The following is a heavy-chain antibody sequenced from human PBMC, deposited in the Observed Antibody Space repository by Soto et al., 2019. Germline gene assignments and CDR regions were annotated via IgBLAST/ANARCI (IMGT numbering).Heavy chain of an antibody. J-gene: IGHJ6*02. CDR1: GFTFSNAW. CDR2: IKSQTDGGTT. V-gene: IGHV3-15*07. CDR3: TTHDEAPAVTVTATDYYFYGMDV. D-gene: IGHD6-19*01. Sequence: EVQLVESGGGLVKPGGSLRLSCAASGFTFSNAWMNWVRQAPGKGLEWVGRIKSQTDGGTTDHAAPVKDRFTISRDDSKNTLYLQMNSLKTGDTGVYYCTTHDEAPAVTVTATDYYFYGMDVWGQGTTVTVSS.